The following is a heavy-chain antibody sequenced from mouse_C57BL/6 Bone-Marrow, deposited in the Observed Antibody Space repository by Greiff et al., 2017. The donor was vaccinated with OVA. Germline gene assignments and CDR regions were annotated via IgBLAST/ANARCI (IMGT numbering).Heavy chain of an antibody. D-gene: IGHD1-1*01. CDR3: ARGELITTVVFDY. J-gene: IGHJ2*01. Sequence: EVHLVESGGGLVKPGGSLKLSCAASGFTFSDYGMHWVRQAPEKGLEWVAYISSGSSTIYYADTVKGRFTISRDNAKNTLFLQMTSLRSEDTAMYYCARGELITTVVFDYWGQGTTLTVSS. CDR2: ISSGSSTI. CDR1: GFTFSDYG. V-gene: IGHV5-17*01.